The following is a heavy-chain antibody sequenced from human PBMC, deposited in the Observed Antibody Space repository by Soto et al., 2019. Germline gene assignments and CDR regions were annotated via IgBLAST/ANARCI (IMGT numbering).Heavy chain of an antibody. D-gene: IGHD4-4*01. CDR1: GYPFTGPY. CDR2: INPSSGGT. V-gene: IGHV1-2*02. CDR3: ARDVRTYSDGVDV. Sequence: QAQLVQSGTEVKKPGASVKVSCKASGYPFTGPYIYWVRQAPGQGLEWMGWINPSSGGTEFAEKFRGRVTVTRETSIRTVFLELKSLTSDDTGVYFCARDVRTYSDGVDVWGQGAPVTVSS. J-gene: IGHJ6*02.